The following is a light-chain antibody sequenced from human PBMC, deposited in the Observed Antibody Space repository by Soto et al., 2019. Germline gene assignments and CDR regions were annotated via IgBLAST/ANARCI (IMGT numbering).Light chain of an antibody. V-gene: IGLV2-23*02. Sequence: QSVLTQPASVSGSPGQSITISCTGTNSDIGSYNLVSWYQQHPGKAPKLIIYEVSKWPSGISNRFSGSKSGNTASLTISGLQTEDEADYYCCSFVGGSRTGVFGGGTKLTVL. J-gene: IGLJ3*02. CDR1: NSDIGSYNL. CDR3: CSFVGGSRTGV. CDR2: EVS.